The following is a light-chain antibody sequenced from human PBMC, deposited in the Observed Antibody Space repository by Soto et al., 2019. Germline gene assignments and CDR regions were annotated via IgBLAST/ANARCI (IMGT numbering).Light chain of an antibody. J-gene: IGKJ1*01. CDR3: QQYGNWLTWT. V-gene: IGKV3-15*01. CDR1: ESSSTH. CDR2: SKS. Sequence: EIVMTQSPVTLSVSPGDSATIFCRASESSSTHLAWYQQRPGQAPRLLIYSKSTRDTGVPARFSVSGSATEFTLTISSLQPEDCATYYCQQYGNWLTWTFGQGTSVELK.